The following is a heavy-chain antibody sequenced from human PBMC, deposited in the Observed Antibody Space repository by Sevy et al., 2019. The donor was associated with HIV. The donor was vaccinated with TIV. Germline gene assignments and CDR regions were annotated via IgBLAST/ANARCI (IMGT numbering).Heavy chain of an antibody. V-gene: IGHV3-7*03. J-gene: IGHJ4*02. D-gene: IGHD6-19*01. CDR1: GFPFSYYW. CDR2: INQDESTK. Sequence: GGSLRLSCAASGFPFSYYWMHWVRQAPGKGLEWVATINQDESTKFDVDSMKGRFPVSRDNAKNSLYLLMNSLRAEDTAIYYCVADYSAGLAFGYWGQGTLVTVSS. CDR3: VADYSAGLAFGY.